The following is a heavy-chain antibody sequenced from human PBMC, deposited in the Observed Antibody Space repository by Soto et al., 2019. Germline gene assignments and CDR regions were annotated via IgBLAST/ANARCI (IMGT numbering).Heavy chain of an antibody. CDR2: ISGSGYI. D-gene: IGHD2-15*01. V-gene: IGHV3-21*01. CDR3: ARDCSGGSCYPGMDV. CDR1: GFNFNSYT. J-gene: IGHJ6*02. Sequence: GGSLRLSCAASGFNFNSYTINWVRQAPGKRLEWLSSISGSGYIFSTDSVRGRFTISRDTAKNSVYLQINSLRAEDPAVYFCARDCSGGSCYPGMDVWGQGTTVTVSS.